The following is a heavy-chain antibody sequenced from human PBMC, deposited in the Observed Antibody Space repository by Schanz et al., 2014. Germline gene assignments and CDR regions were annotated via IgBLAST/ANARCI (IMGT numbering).Heavy chain of an antibody. J-gene: IGHJ4*02. CDR3: VRDTDYHFDY. CDR1: GFTFSVYW. CDR2: TSNDGSFT. V-gene: IGHV3-74*01. Sequence: EVQLVESGGGFVQPGGSLRLSCAASGFTFSVYWMHWVRQPPGEGLVSVSRTSNDGSFTTFADSVKGRFTISRDNAKNTLYLQMNSLRAEDTAVYYCVRDTDYHFDYWGQGTLVTVSS. D-gene: IGHD4-17*01.